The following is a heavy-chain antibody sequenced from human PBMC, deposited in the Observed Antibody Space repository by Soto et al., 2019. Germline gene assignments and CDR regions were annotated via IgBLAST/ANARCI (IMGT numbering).Heavy chain of an antibody. V-gene: IGHV4-30-4*01. CDR1: GGSISSGDYY. Sequence: SETLSLTCTVSGGSISSGDYYWSWIRQPPGKGLEWIGYIYYSGSTYYNPSLKSRVTISVDTSKNQFSLKLSSVTAADTAVYYCDRDMVRGSQAAFDIWGQGTRATV. CDR3: DRDMVRGSQAAFDI. J-gene: IGHJ3*02. D-gene: IGHD3-10*01. CDR2: IYYSGST.